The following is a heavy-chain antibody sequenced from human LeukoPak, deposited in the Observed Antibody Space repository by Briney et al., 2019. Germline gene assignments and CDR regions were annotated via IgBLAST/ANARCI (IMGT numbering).Heavy chain of an antibody. V-gene: IGHV3-21*01. Sequence: GGSLRLSCAASGFTFSSYSMNWVRQAPGKGLEWVSSISSSSSYIYYADSVKGRFTISRDNAKNSLYLQMNSLRAEDTAVYYCARDYAPLANWAYYYGSGSYTETQYNWFDPWGQGTLVTVSS. D-gene: IGHD3-10*01. CDR1: GFTFSSYS. CDR3: ARDYAPLANWAYYYGSGSYTETQYNWFDP. CDR2: ISSSSSYI. J-gene: IGHJ5*02.